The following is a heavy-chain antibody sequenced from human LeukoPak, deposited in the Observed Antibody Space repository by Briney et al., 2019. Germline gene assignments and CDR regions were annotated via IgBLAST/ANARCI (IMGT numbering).Heavy chain of an antibody. J-gene: IGHJ3*02. CDR2: IRSDGSDT. Sequence: GGSLRLSCAASGFTFSDTWMHWVRQAPGEGLVWVSRIRSDGSDTRYAESVKGRFTISRDNAKNTLYLQMNSLRAEDTAVYYCAREWDAFDIWGQGTMVTVSS. CDR1: GFTFSDTW. V-gene: IGHV3-74*01. CDR3: AREWDAFDI.